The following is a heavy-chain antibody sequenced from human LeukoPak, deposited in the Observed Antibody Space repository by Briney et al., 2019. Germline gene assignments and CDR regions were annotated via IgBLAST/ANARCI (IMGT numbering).Heavy chain of an antibody. V-gene: IGHV3-30*18. CDR2: ISYDGNNK. CDR1: GFTFSSYG. Sequence: GSLRLSCAASGFTFSSYGMHWVRQAPGKGLEWMAVISYDGNNKYYADSVKGRFTISRDNSKNTLYLQIDSLRAEDTAVYYCAKDRLGTLDAFDIWGQGTMVTVSS. J-gene: IGHJ3*02. CDR3: AKDRLGTLDAFDI. D-gene: IGHD3-9*01.